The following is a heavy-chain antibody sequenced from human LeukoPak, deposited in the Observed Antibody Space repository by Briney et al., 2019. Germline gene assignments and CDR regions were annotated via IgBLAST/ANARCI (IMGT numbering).Heavy chain of an antibody. V-gene: IGHV3-74*01. D-gene: IGHD6-13*01. CDR1: GFTFSNYW. CDR3: ARLAAARHYYYYMDV. J-gene: IGHJ6*03. Sequence: GGSLRLSCAASGFTFSNYWMHWVRQVPGKGLVWVSRINDDGSGTFYADSVKGRFTISRDNAKNSLYLQMNSLRAEDTAVYYCARLAAARHYYYYMDVWGKGTTVTVSS. CDR2: INDDGSGT.